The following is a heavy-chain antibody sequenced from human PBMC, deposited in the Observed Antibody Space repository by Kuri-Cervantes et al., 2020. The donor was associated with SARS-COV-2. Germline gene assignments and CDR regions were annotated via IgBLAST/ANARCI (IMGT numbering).Heavy chain of an antibody. Sequence: SETLSLTCSVSGGSISSSSYYWGWVRQPPGKGLEWIGSIYYRGSTYYNPSVKSRVTISVDTSKNQFSLNLSSVTAADTAVYYCARDLTYYGLAYYWGQGTLVTVSS. CDR2: IYYRGST. D-gene: IGHD1-26*01. CDR1: GGSISSSSYY. CDR3: ARDLTYYGLAYY. J-gene: IGHJ4*02. V-gene: IGHV4-39*07.